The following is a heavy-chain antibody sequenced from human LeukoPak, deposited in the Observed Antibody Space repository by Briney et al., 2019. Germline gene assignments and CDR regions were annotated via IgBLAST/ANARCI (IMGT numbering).Heavy chain of an antibody. CDR2: IIPILGIA. CDR3: ARGDSWSYYYYMDV. CDR1: GGTFSSYA. D-gene: IGHD6-13*01. J-gene: IGHJ6*03. V-gene: IGHV1-69*04. Sequence: GASVKVSCNASGGTFSSYAISWVRQAPGQGLEWMGRIIPILGIANYAQKFQGRVTITADKSTSTAYMELSRLRSDDTAVYYCARGDSWSYYYYMDVWGKGTTVTVSS.